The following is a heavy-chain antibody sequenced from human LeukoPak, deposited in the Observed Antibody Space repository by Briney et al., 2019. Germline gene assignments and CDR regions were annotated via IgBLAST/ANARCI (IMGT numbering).Heavy chain of an antibody. CDR3: ARDNGAAAGPQRYYFDY. V-gene: IGHV4-31*03. D-gene: IGHD6-13*01. CDR1: GGSISSGGYY. J-gene: IGHJ4*02. CDR2: IYYSGST. Sequence: PSETLSLTCTVSGGSISSGGYYWSWIRQHPGKGLEWIGYIYYSGSTYYNPSLKSRVTISVDTSKNQFSLKLSSVTAADTAVYYWARDNGAAAGPQRYYFDYWGQGTLVTVSS.